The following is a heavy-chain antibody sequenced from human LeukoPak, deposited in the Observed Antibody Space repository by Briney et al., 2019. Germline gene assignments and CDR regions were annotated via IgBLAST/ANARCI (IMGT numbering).Heavy chain of an antibody. Sequence: GGSLRLSCAASGFTFSSYEMNWVRPAPGQGLEWVSYIISSGSNIYYEDPVKGRFTISIDNAKNSLYLQMNSLRAEDTAVYYCARETPDSSGWDWGQGTLVTVSS. V-gene: IGHV3-48*03. CDR1: GFTFSSYE. J-gene: IGHJ4*02. D-gene: IGHD6-19*01. CDR3: ARETPDSSGWD. CDR2: IISSGSNI.